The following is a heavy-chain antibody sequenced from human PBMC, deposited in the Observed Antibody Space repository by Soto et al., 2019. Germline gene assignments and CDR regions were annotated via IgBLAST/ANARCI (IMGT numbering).Heavy chain of an antibody. V-gene: IGHV3-20*04. J-gene: IGHJ6*02. CDR2: INWNGGST. CDR1: GFTFDDYG. D-gene: IGHD3-22*01. CDR3: ARFYYYDSSGYYEPYYYYGMDV. Sequence: GGSLRLSCAASGFTFDDYGMSWVRQAPGKGLEWVSGINWNGGSTGYADSVKGRFTISRDNAKNSLYLQMNSLRAEDTALYYCARFYYYDSSGYYEPYYYYGMDVWGQGTTVTVSS.